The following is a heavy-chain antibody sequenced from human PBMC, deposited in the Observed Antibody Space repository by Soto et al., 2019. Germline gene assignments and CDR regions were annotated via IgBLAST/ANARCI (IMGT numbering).Heavy chain of an antibody. CDR1: GGTFSSYA. D-gene: IGHD6-13*01. Sequence: SVKVSCKASGGTFSSYAISWVRQAPGQGLEWMGGIIPIFGTANYAQKFQGRVTITADESTSTAYMELSSLRSEDTAVYYCARDPGIAANEDGMDVCGQGTTVTVSS. CDR3: ARDPGIAANEDGMDV. V-gene: IGHV1-69*13. J-gene: IGHJ6*02. CDR2: IIPIFGTA.